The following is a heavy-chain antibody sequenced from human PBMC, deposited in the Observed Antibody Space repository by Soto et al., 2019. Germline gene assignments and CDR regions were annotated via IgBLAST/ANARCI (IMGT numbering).Heavy chain of an antibody. D-gene: IGHD4-4*01. CDR2: INPNSGGT. CDR3: ARERPGLAYSNPDYYMDA. V-gene: IGHV1-2*04. CDR1: GYTFTGYY. Sequence: ASVKVSCKASGYTFTGYYMHWVRQAPGQGLEWMGWINPNSGGTNYAQKFQGWVTMTRDTPISTAYMELSRLRSDDTAVYYCARERPGLAYSNPDYYMDAWGKGTTVTVSS. J-gene: IGHJ6*03.